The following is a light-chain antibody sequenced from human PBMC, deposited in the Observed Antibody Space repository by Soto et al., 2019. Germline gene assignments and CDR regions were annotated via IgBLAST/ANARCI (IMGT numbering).Light chain of an antibody. Sequence: AIHLTQSPSFLSASVGDKVTITCRASQGIRNDVGWYQQKPGKAPKLLIYSASTLQSGVPSRFSGGGSGSDFTLTISSLQPDDFATYYCLQDYNYPRTFGQGTKVEIK. CDR1: QGIRND. J-gene: IGKJ1*01. CDR3: LQDYNYPRT. CDR2: SAS. V-gene: IGKV1-6*01.